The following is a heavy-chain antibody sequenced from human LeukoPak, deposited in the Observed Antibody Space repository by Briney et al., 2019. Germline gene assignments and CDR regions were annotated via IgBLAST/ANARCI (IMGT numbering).Heavy chain of an antibody. CDR2: INPNSGGT. V-gene: IGHV1-2*02. Sequence: ASVKVSCKASGYTFTGYYMHWVRQAPGQGLEWMGWINPNSGGTNYAQKFQGRVTMTTDTSISTAYMELRRLRSDDTAVYYCARTLRFLVLYYFDYWGQGTLVTVSS. CDR3: ARTLRFLVLYYFDY. CDR1: GYTFTGYY. D-gene: IGHD3-3*01. J-gene: IGHJ4*02.